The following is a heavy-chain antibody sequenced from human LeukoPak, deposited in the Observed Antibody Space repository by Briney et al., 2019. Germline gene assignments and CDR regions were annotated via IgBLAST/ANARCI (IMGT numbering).Heavy chain of an antibody. CDR1: GFTFSSYA. Sequence: GGSLRLSCAASGFTFSSYAMHWVRQAPGKGLEYVSAISSNGGSTYYANSVKGRFTISRDNSKNTLYLQMNSLRAEDTAVYYCAKDSRFYYDSSGNPDYWGQGTLVTVFS. J-gene: IGHJ4*02. CDR3: AKDSRFYYDSSGNPDY. D-gene: IGHD3-22*01. V-gene: IGHV3-64*01. CDR2: ISSNGGST.